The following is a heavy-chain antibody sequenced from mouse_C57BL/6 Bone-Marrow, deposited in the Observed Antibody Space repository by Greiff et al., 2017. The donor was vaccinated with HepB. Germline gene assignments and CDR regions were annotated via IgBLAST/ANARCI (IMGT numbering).Heavy chain of an antibody. D-gene: IGHD2-5*01. J-gene: IGHJ3*01. V-gene: IGHV1-69*01. CDR1: GYTFTSYW. CDR2: IDPSDSYT. Sequence: VQLQQPGAELVMPGASVKLSCKASGYTFTSYWMHWVKQRPGQGLEWIGEIDPSDSYTNYNQKFKGKSTLTVDKSSSTAYMQLSSLTSEDSAVYYCARSYSNYPFAYWGQGTLVTVSA. CDR3: ARSYSNYPFAY.